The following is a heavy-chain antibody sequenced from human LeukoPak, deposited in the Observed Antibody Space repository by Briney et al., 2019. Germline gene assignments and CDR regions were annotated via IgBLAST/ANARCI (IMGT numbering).Heavy chain of an antibody. D-gene: IGHD4-17*01. Sequence: SVKVSCKTSGSTFIRDTISWVRQAPGQGLEWMGRISPILGLRNFAQKFQGRVTITADKSTSTAYMELSSLRSEDTAVYYCAREFEGYDDYSDSYYGMDIWGQGTTVTVSS. CDR3: AREFEGYDDYSDSYYGMDI. J-gene: IGHJ6*02. CDR2: ISPILGLR. V-gene: IGHV1-69*04. CDR1: GSTFIRDT.